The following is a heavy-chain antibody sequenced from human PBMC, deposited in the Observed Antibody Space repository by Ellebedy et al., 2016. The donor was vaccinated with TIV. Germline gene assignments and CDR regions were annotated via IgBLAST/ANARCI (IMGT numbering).Heavy chain of an antibody. CDR3: ARAKGYSSGWGWGHFDY. J-gene: IGHJ4*02. CDR2: IYYSGST. D-gene: IGHD6-19*01. CDR1: GGSVSSVSSY. Sequence: SETLSLTCTVSGGSVSSVSSYWSWIRQPPGTGLEWIGYIYYSGSTNYNPSLKSRVTISVDTSKNQFSLKLSSVTAADTAVYYCARAKGYSSGWGWGHFDYWGQGTVVTVSS. V-gene: IGHV4-61*01.